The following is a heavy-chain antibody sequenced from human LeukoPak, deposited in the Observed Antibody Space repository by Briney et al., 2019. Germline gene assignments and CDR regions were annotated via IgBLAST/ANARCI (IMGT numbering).Heavy chain of an antibody. D-gene: IGHD6-13*01. CDR2: ISYDGSNK. J-gene: IGHJ4*02. V-gene: IGHV3-30*01. CDR3: ARASVPYSSSWYGLFDY. CDR1: GFTFSSYA. Sequence: PGGSLRLSCAASGFTFSSYAMHWVRQAPGKGLEWVAVISYDGSNKYYADSVKGRFTISRDNSKNTLYLQMNSLRAEDTAVYYCARASVPYSSSWYGLFDYWGQGTLVTVSS.